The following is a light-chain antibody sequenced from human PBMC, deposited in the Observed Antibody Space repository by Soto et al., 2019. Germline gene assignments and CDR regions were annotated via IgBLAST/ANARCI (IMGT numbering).Light chain of an antibody. CDR1: SSDVGAYNY. V-gene: IGLV2-14*01. Sequence: QSVLTQPASVSGSPGQSITISCTGTSSDVGAYNYVSWYQQHPGKAPKLMIYEVSNRPSGVSNRFSGSKSDNTASLTISGLQAEDEADYYCSSSTTSSTLVVFGGGTKLTVL. J-gene: IGLJ2*01. CDR2: EVS. CDR3: SSSTTSSTLVV.